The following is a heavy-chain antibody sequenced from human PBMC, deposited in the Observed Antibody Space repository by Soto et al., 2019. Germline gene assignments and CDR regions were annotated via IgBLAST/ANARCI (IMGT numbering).Heavy chain of an antibody. D-gene: IGHD4-17*01. CDR1: GGSISSYY. CDR2: ISYSGST. J-gene: IGHJ4*02. Sequence: LSLTCTVSGGSISSYYWIWIRQPPGKGLEWIGYISYSGSTNYNPSLKSRPTISVDTSKNQLSLKLRSVTAADTAVYYCARASPYGDYALDYWGQGTLVTVSS. CDR3: ARASPYGDYALDY. V-gene: IGHV4-59*01.